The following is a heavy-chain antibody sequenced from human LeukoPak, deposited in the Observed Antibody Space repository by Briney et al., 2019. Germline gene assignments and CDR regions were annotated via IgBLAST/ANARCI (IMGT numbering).Heavy chain of an antibody. V-gene: IGHV3-49*04. J-gene: IGHJ4*02. Sequence: GGSLRLSCTTSGFTFGDYGMSWVRQAPGKGLEWVGFIRSKAYGGTTEYAASMKGRFTTSRDDSKSIAYLQMNSLKTEDTAVYYCARAYFSILTRYYIDYWGQGTLVTVSS. D-gene: IGHD3-9*01. CDR2: IRSKAYGGTT. CDR1: GFTFGDYG. CDR3: ARAYFSILTRYYIDY.